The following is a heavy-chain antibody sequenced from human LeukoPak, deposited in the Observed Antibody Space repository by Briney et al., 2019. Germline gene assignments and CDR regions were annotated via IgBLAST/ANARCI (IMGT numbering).Heavy chain of an antibody. Sequence: ASVTVTCKASGYTFTSYGISWVRQAPGQGLEWMGWISAYNGNTNYAQKLQGRVTMTTDTSTSTAYMELRSLRSDDTAVYYCARDLAARPRFDAFDIWGQGTMVTVSS. CDR2: ISAYNGNT. D-gene: IGHD6-6*01. J-gene: IGHJ3*02. V-gene: IGHV1-18*01. CDR1: GYTFTSYG. CDR3: ARDLAARPRFDAFDI.